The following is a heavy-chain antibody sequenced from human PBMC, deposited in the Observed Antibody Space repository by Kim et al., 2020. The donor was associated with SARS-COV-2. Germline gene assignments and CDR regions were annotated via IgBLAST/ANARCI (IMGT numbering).Heavy chain of an antibody. CDR1: GGSISSSSYY. V-gene: IGHV4-39*07. D-gene: IGHD3-22*01. J-gene: IGHJ3*02. CDR2: IYYSGST. Sequence: SETLSLTCTVSGGSISSSSYYWGWIRQPPGKGLVWIGSIYYSGSTYYNPSLKSRVTTSVDTSKNQFSLKLSFVTAADTAVYYCARWITMIVVVIKLDAFDSWGQRTMVTVSS. CDR3: ARWITMIVVVIKLDAFDS.